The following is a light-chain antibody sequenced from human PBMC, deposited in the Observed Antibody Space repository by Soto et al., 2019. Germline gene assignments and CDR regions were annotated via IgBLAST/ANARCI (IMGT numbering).Light chain of an antibody. CDR3: QQSYTNPIT. CDR1: QSIGSY. Sequence: DIQMTQSPSSLSASVGDSVTITCRASQSIGSYLSWYQQKPGKAPKXLIYTASTLQSGVPSRFSGSESGTDLTLTISSLQPEDGETYDGQQSYTNPITFGQGTRLEIK. V-gene: IGKV1-39*01. J-gene: IGKJ5*01. CDR2: TAS.